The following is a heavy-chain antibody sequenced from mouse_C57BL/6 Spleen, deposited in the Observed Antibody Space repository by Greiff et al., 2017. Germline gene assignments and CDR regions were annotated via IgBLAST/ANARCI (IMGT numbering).Heavy chain of an antibody. J-gene: IGHJ2*01. Sequence: QVQLQQPGAELVKPGASVKMSCKASGYTFTSYWITWVKQRPGQGLEWIGDIYPGSGSTNYNEKFKSKATLTVDTSSSTAYMQLSSLTSADSAVYYCARSTTGVAKHFYYWGKGTTLSVSS. V-gene: IGHV1-55*01. D-gene: IGHD1-1*01. CDR3: ARSTTGVAKHFYY. CDR1: GYTFTSYW. CDR2: IYPGSGST.